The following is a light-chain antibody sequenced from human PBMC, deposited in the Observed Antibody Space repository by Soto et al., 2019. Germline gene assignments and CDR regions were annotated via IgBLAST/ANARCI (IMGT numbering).Light chain of an antibody. V-gene: IGLV2-18*02. CDR1: SSDVGSNNR. CDR2: DVT. CDR3: SSYTTSNTYV. Sequence: QSALTQPPSVSGSPGQSVAISCTGSSSDVGSNNRVSWYHQPPGTAPKLIIYDVTNRPSGVPDRFSGSKSGNTASLTISGLQAEYEADYYCSSYTTSNTYVFGTGTMVTVL. J-gene: IGLJ1*01.